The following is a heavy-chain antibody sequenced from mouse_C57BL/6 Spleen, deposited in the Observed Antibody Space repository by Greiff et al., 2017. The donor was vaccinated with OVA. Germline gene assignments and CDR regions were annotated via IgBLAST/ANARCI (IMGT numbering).Heavy chain of an antibody. CDR2: IDPSDSET. V-gene: IGHV1-52*01. D-gene: IGHD1-1*01. J-gene: IGHJ2*01. CDR1: GYTFTSYW. Sequence: QVQLQQPGAELVRPGSSVKLSCKASGYTFTSYWMHWVKQRPIQGLEWIGNIDPSDSETHYNQKFKDKATLTVDKSSSTAYMQRSSLTSEDSAVYYCARTLSTVVATDYWGQGTTLTVSS. CDR3: ARTLSTVVATDY.